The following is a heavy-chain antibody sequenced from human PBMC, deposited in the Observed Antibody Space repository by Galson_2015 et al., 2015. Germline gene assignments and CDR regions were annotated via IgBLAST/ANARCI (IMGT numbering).Heavy chain of an antibody. CDR1: GFTFSSYA. J-gene: IGHJ4*02. CDR2: ISYDGSNK. Sequence: SLRLSCAASGFTFSSYAMHWVRQAPGKGLEWVAVISYDGSNKYYADSVKGRFTISRDNSKNTLYLQMNSLRAEDTAVYYCARDQGENWGQGTLVTVSS. V-gene: IGHV3-30-3*01. CDR3: ARDQGEN.